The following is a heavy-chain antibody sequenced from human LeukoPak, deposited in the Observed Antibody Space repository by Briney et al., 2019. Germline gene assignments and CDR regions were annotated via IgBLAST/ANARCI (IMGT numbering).Heavy chain of an antibody. Sequence: SETLSLTCTVSGGSISIYYWSWIRQPAGKGLEWIGRIYTGGSTNYNPSLKSRVTMSVDTSKNQFYLKLSSVTAADTAVYYCARASGSGSYYSDYWGQGTLVTVSS. D-gene: IGHD3-10*01. CDR2: IYTGGST. J-gene: IGHJ4*02. CDR1: GGSISIYY. V-gene: IGHV4-4*07. CDR3: ARASGSGSYYSDY.